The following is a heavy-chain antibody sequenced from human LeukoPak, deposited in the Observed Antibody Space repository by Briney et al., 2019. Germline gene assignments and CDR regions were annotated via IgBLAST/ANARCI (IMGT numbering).Heavy chain of an antibody. CDR3: ARDLYSYGSHFDY. CDR1: GFTFSSSA. CDR2: ISYDGSSK. Sequence: GGSLRLSCAASGFTFSSSAMHWVRQAPGKGLEWVAVISYDGSSKYYADSVKGRFTISRDNSKNTLYLQMNSLRAEDTAVYYCARDLYSYGSHFDYWGQGTLVTVSS. D-gene: IGHD5-18*01. J-gene: IGHJ4*02. V-gene: IGHV3-30*04.